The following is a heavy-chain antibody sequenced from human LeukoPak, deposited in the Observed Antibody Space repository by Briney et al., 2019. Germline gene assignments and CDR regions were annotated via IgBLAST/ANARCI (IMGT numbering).Heavy chain of an antibody. V-gene: IGHV4-59*01. Sequence: SETLSLTCTVSGGSISSYYWSWIRQPPGKGLEWIGYIYYSGSTNYNPSLQSRVTISVDTSKNQFSVILSSVTAADTAVYYCAREKGLTGYYYGMDVWGQGTTVTVSS. D-gene: IGHD1-14*01. CDR1: GGSISSYY. CDR2: IYYSGST. J-gene: IGHJ6*02. CDR3: AREKGLTGYYYGMDV.